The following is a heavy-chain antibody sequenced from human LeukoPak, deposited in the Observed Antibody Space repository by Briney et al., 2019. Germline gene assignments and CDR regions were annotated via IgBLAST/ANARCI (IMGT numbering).Heavy chain of an antibody. CDR1: GYTFTSYY. CDR2: INPNSGGT. V-gene: IGHV1-2*04. CDR3: ARAPLRYSGYRDAFDI. D-gene: IGHD5-12*01. Sequence: ASVKVSCKASGYTFTSYYMHWVRQAPGQGLEWMGWINPNSGGTNYAQKFQGWVTMTRDTSISTAYMELSSLRSEDTAVYYCARAPLRYSGYRDAFDIWGQGTMVTVSS. J-gene: IGHJ3*02.